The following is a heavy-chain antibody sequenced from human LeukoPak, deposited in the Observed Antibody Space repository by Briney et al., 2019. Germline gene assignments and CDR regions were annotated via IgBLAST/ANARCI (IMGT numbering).Heavy chain of an antibody. Sequence: GASVKVSCKASGYTFTSYGISWVRQAPGQGLEWMGWINTNTGNPTYAQGFTGRFVFSLDTSVSTAYLQISSLKAEDTAVYYCARPRYSGYDLYYYYYYMDVWGKGTTVTVSS. J-gene: IGHJ6*03. CDR3: ARPRYSGYDLYYYYYYMDV. CDR1: GYTFTSYG. CDR2: INTNTGNP. D-gene: IGHD5-12*01. V-gene: IGHV7-4-1*02.